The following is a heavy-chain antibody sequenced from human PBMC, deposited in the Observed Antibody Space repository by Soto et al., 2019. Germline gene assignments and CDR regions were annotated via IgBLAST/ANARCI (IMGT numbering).Heavy chain of an antibody. V-gene: IGHV4-39*01. CDR3: ARHALTTSIDQLQPVDY. CDR1: GDSISSRGCY. Sequence: QLQLQESGPGLVKPSETLSLTCSVSGDSISSRGCYWGWIRQPPGKGLEWIGSIYYSGSTSYNPSLKTRVTISEDTSKNQLSLKLSSVTAADSAVYYCARHALTTSIDQLQPVDYWCQGTLVTVSS. CDR2: IYYSGST. J-gene: IGHJ4*02. D-gene: IGHD2-2*01.